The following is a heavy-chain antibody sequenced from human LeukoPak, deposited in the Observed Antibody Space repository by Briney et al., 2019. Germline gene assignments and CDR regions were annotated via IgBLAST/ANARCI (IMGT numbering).Heavy chain of an antibody. V-gene: IGHV4-39*07. J-gene: IGHJ4*02. CDR2: IYYSGST. D-gene: IGHD1-26*01. Sequence: PSETLSLTCTVSGGSISSSSYYWGWIRQPPGKGLEWIGSIYYSGSTYYNPSLKSRVTISVDTSKNQFSLKLSSVTAADTAVYYCARGMWELRPYFDYWGQGTLVTVSS. CDR3: ARGMWELRPYFDY. CDR1: GGSISSSSYY.